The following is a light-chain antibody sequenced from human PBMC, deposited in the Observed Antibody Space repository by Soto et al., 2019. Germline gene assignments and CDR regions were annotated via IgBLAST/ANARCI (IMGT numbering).Light chain of an antibody. J-gene: IGKJ3*01. Sequence: IVLTQSPGTLSLCPGERATVSCRASQSVGSIYLAWYQQKPGQAPRLLIYGASSRATGIPDRFSGSGSGTDFTLTISRLEPEDFAVYYCQQYGSSPFTFGPGTKVDIK. CDR3: QQYGSSPFT. CDR1: QSVGSIY. V-gene: IGKV3-20*01. CDR2: GAS.